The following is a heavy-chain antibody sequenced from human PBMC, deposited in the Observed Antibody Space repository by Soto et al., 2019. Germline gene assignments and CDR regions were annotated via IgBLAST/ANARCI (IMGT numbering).Heavy chain of an antibody. CDR2: INPNSGNP. CDR3: ARRDRGDYDS. CDR1: GYTFTSND. V-gene: IGHV1-8*01. D-gene: IGHD4-17*01. J-gene: IGHJ5*01. Sequence: QVHMVQSGAEVKKSGASVKVSCKASGYTFTSNDINWVRQATGQGLEWMGWINPNSGNPAYAQKFYDRVTMTGNTSIRNAYMEQSSLRYVDTAGYYCARRDRGDYDSWGQGTLVTVSS.